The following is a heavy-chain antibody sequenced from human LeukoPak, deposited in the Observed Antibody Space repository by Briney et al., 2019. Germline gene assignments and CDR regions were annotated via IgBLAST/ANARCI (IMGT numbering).Heavy chain of an antibody. CDR3: ARDYCTNGVCYMDY. CDR2: IYYSGST. D-gene: IGHD2-8*01. J-gene: IGHJ4*02. V-gene: IGHV4-59*01. Sequence: PXKGLXXIXYIYYSGSTNYNPSLKSRVTISVDTSKNQFSLKLSSVTAADTAVYYCARDYCTNGVCYMDYWGQGTLVTVSS.